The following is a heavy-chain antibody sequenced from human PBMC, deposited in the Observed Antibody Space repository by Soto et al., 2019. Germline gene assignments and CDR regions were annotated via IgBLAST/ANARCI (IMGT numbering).Heavy chain of an antibody. J-gene: IGHJ4*02. Sequence: EVQLLESGGGLVQPGGSLRLSCAASGFTFSNYAMSWVRQAPGKGLEWVSAFSGSDSGTYYADSVKGRFTVSRDNSKNTMYLQMNSLRAEDTAVFYCAKAPLGSCSGAICYSFDYWGQGTLVTVSS. V-gene: IGHV3-23*01. CDR3: AKAPLGSCSGAICYSFDY. CDR2: FSGSDSGT. D-gene: IGHD2-15*01. CDR1: GFTFSNYA.